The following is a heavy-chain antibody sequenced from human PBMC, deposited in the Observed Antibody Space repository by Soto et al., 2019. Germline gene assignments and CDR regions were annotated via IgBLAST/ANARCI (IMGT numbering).Heavy chain of an antibody. CDR3: ARARGARYFDY. CDR1: GGSISSGDYY. D-gene: IGHD2-15*01. V-gene: IGHV4-30-4*01. CDR2: IYYSGST. J-gene: IGHJ4*02. Sequence: QVQLQESGPGLVKPSQTLSLTCTVSGGSISSGDYYWSWIRQPPGKGLEWIGYIYYSGSTYYNPYLKSRVTISVDTSKNQFSLKMSSVTAAETAVYYGARARGARYFDYWGQGTLVTVSS.